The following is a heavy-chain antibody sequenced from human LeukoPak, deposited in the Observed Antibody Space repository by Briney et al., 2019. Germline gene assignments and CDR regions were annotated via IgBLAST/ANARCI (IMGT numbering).Heavy chain of an antibody. CDR1: GGTFSSYA. J-gene: IGHJ4*02. V-gene: IGHV1-69*13. Sequence: SVKVSCRASGGTFSSYAISWVRQAPGQGLEWMGGIIPIFGTANYAQKFQGRVTITADESTSTACMELSSLRSEDAAVYYCARDPAVAGYLDYWGQGTLVTVSA. CDR3: ARDPAVAGYLDY. D-gene: IGHD6-19*01. CDR2: IIPIFGTA.